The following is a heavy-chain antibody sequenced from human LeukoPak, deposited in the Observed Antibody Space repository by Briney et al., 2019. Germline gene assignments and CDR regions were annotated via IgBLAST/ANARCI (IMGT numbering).Heavy chain of an antibody. Sequence: KPSETLSLTCAVYGGSFSGYYWSWIRQPPGKGLEWIGSIYHSGSTYYNPSLKSRVTISVDTSKNQFSLKLSSVTAADTAVYYCASTAATIDFDYWGQGTLVTVSS. D-gene: IGHD2-15*01. V-gene: IGHV4-34*01. CDR2: IYHSGST. CDR1: GGSFSGYY. J-gene: IGHJ4*02. CDR3: ASTAATIDFDY.